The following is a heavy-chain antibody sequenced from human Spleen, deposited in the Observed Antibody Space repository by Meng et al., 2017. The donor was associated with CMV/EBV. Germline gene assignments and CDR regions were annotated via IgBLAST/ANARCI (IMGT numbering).Heavy chain of an antibody. Sequence: QVQTQYGGLGLLKPAAALSLPCAVYCGSFRGYYWSWIRQPPGKGLEWIGEINHSGSTNYNPSLKSRVTISVDTSKNQFSPKLSPVTAADTAVYYCARGHPRYYYDSSGYYYIDYWGQGTLVTVSS. CDR1: CGSFRGYY. D-gene: IGHD3-22*01. J-gene: IGHJ4*02. V-gene: IGHV4-34*01. CDR3: ARGHPRYYYDSSGYYYIDY. CDR2: INHSGST.